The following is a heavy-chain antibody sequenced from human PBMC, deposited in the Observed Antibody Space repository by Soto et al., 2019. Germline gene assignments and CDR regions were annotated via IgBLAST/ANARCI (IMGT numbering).Heavy chain of an antibody. CDR1: GGTFSSYP. Sequence: SVKVSCKASGGTFSSYPITWVRQAPGQGLEWLGGIFPIFGTTNYAQRFGDRVTIIADELTSTAYMELSSLRSEDTAVYYCAMIEYSSGSDYWGQGTLVTVSS. D-gene: IGHD6-19*01. V-gene: IGHV1-69*13. J-gene: IGHJ4*02. CDR2: IFPIFGTT. CDR3: AMIEYSSGSDY.